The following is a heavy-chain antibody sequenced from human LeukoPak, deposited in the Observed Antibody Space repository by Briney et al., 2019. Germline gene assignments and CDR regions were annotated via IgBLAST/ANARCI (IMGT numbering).Heavy chain of an antibody. Sequence: GGSLRLSCAASGFTFSSYGMHRVRQAPGKGLEWVAVIWYDGSNKYYADSVKGRFTISRDNSKNTLYLQMNSLRAEDTAVYYCAGQDDSSGGGGFDPWGQGTLVTVSS. V-gene: IGHV3-33*01. CDR1: GFTFSSYG. D-gene: IGHD3-22*01. CDR2: IWYDGSNK. CDR3: AGQDDSSGGGGFDP. J-gene: IGHJ5*02.